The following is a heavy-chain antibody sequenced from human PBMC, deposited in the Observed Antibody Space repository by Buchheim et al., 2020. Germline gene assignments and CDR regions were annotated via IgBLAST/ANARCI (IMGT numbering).Heavy chain of an antibody. CDR2: IKQDGSDK. J-gene: IGHJ4*02. Sequence: EVQLVESGGGLVQPGGSLRLSCAASGFTFRSYWMSWVRQAPGKGLEWVANIKQDGSDKFYGASVKGRFTISRDHVKHSLYLQMNSLRAEDTAVYYCAREIYGDSFDYWGQGTL. CDR1: GFTFRSYW. CDR3: AREIYGDSFDY. V-gene: IGHV3-7*01. D-gene: IGHD4-17*01.